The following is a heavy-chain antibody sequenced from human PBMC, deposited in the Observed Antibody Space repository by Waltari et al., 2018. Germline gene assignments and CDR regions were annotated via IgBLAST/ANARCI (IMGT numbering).Heavy chain of an antibody. D-gene: IGHD5-18*01. CDR3: ARWWAMGYFDY. J-gene: IGHJ4*02. V-gene: IGHV4-61*02. Sequence: QVQLQESGPGLVKPSQTLSLTCTVSGGSISSGSYYWSWIRQPAGKGLEWIGRTYTSGSTHSTPPLKSRVTISVDTSKNQFSLKLSSVTAADTAVYYCARWWAMGYFDYWGQGTLVTVSS. CDR1: GGSISSGSYY. CDR2: TYTSGST.